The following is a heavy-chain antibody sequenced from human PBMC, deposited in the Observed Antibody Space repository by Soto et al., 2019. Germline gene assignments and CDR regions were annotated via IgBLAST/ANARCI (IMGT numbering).Heavy chain of an antibody. D-gene: IGHD6-19*01. V-gene: IGHV3-30*18. J-gene: IGHJ4*02. CDR1: GFTFSGFD. CDR3: AKSKFGYSGGWHYFDS. CDR2: DGSNK. Sequence: QVQLVESGGGVVQPGRSLRLSCVASGFTFSGFDIHWVRQAPGKGLEWVAVDGSNKYYADSVKGRFAISRDNSKSTLFLQMDSLRVEDTAVYYCAKSKFGYSGGWHYFDSWGQGTLVTVSS.